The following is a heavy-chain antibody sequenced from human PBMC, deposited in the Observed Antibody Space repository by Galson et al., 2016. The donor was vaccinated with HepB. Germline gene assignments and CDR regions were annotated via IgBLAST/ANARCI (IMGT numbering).Heavy chain of an antibody. D-gene: IGHD3-10*01. CDR2: LTTNGLRL. CDR1: GFTFSRYE. CDR3: ASVLFGSGSYWCLDV. V-gene: IGHV3-30*03. J-gene: IGHJ6*02. Sequence: SLRLSCAASGFTFSRYEMNWVRQAPGKGLEWVAVLTTNGLRLHYADSVKGRFTISKDNSKNTLYLQMNSRRDEDNAVYFCASVLFGSGSYWCLDVWGQGTTVTVSS.